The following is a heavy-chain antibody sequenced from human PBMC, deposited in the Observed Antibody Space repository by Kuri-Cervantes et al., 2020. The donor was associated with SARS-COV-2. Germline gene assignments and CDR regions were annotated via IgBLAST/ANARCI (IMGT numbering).Heavy chain of an antibody. Sequence: GESLKISCAASGFTFSSYAMSWVRQAPGKGLEWVSAISGSGGSTYYADSVKGRFTISRDNAKNMLFLQMNSLRAEDTAVYYCVRDRDHWNFDYWGHGTLVTVSS. CDR2: ISGSGGST. CDR3: VRDRDHWNFDY. D-gene: IGHD1-1*01. V-gene: IGHV3-23*01. J-gene: IGHJ4*01. CDR1: GFTFSSYA.